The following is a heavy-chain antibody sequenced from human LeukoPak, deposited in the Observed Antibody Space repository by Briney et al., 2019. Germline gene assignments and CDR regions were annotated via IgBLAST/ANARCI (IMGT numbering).Heavy chain of an antibody. CDR2: LYYSGST. J-gene: IGHJ4*02. D-gene: IGHD4-17*01. CDR3: ATATVPPSYFDY. V-gene: IGHV4-31*03. Sequence: SETLSLTCTVSDDSISRGGYYWSWIRQHPGKGLEWIGYLYYSGSTFYSPSLKSRLIISRDTSRNQFSLKLSSVTAADTAVYYCATATVPPSYFDYWGQGTLVTVSS. CDR1: DDSISRGGYY.